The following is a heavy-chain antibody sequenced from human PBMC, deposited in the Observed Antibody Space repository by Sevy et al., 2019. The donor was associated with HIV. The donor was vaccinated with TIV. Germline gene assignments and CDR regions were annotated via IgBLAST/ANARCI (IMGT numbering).Heavy chain of an antibody. J-gene: IGHJ4*02. CDR3: ARDLEFYDYGDYGPAFMPDY. D-gene: IGHD4-17*01. CDR1: GFTFSTYG. V-gene: IGHV3-33*01. Sequence: GGSLRLSCAASGFTFSTYGMHWVHQAPGKGLEWVAVIWFDGSNTYYADSVKGRFTISRDIAKNTLNLQMNSLRAEDTAVYYCARDLEFYDYGDYGPAFMPDYWGQGTLVTVSS. CDR2: IWFDGSNT.